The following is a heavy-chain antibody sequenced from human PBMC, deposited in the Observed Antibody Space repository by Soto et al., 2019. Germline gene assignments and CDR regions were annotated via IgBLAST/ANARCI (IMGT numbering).Heavy chain of an antibody. CDR3: ARRETEQQLVHLGIYYYYYYMDV. V-gene: IGHV3-11*01. J-gene: IGHJ6*03. Sequence: GGSLRLSCAASGFTFSDYYMSWIRQAPGKGLEWVSYISSSGSTIYYADSVKGRFTISRDNAKNSLYLQMNSLRAEDTAVYYCARRETEQQLVHLGIYYYYYYMDVWGKGTTVTVSS. D-gene: IGHD6-13*01. CDR1: GFTFSDYY. CDR2: ISSSGSTI.